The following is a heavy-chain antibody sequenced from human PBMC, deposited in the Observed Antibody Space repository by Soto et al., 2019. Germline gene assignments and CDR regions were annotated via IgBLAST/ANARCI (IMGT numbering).Heavy chain of an antibody. D-gene: IGHD3-10*01. CDR1: GGSISSYY. CDR3: ARGSGTALLWFGEGYYMDV. CDR2: IYYSGST. J-gene: IGHJ6*03. V-gene: IGHV4-59*01. Sequence: SETLSLTCTVSGGSISSYYWSWIRQPPGKGLEWIGYIYYSGSTNYNPSLKSRVTISVDTSKNQFSLKLGSVTAADTAVYYCARGSGTALLWFGEGYYMDVWGKGTTVTVSS.